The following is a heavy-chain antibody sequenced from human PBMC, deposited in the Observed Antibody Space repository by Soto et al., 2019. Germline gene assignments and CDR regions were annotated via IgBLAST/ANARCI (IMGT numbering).Heavy chain of an antibody. V-gene: IGHV3-23*01. CDR2: ISASGGST. CDR3: AKALGYSYGYGPVDY. CDR1: GFTFSSYA. D-gene: IGHD5-18*01. Sequence: EVQLLESGGGLVQPGGSLRLSCAASGFTFSSYAMSWVRQAPGKGLEWVSAISASGGSTYYADSVKGRFTISRDNSKNTLYLQINSLRAEDTAVYYCAKALGYSYGYGPVDYWGQGTLVTVSS. J-gene: IGHJ4*02.